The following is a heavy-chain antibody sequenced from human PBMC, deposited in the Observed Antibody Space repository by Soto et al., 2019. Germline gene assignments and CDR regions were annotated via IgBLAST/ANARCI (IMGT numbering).Heavy chain of an antibody. Sequence: SETLSLTCTVSSGSISSYYWSWIRQPPGKGLEWIGYIYYSGSTNYNPSLKSRVTISVDTSKNQFSLKLSSVTAADTAVYYCARHGLTAYMAYYFDFWGQGTQVTVSS. J-gene: IGHJ4*02. CDR1: SGSISSYY. D-gene: IGHD3-16*01. V-gene: IGHV4-59*08. CDR3: ARHGLTAYMAYYFDF. CDR2: IYYSGST.